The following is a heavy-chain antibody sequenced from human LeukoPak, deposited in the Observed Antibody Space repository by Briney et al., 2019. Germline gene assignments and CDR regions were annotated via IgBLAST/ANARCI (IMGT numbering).Heavy chain of an antibody. V-gene: IGHV3-48*04. CDR2: ISLSGSPI. D-gene: IGHD4/OR15-4a*01. CDR1: GFNFDKYN. J-gene: IGHJ6*03. Sequence: GGSLRLSCAASGFNFDKYNKNWVRQAPGKGLEWISYISLSGSPIYYADSVKGRFTISRDNTKNSLYLQMNSLRAEDTAVYYCARELLNTLPLSYSMDVWGKGATVIVSS. CDR3: ARELLNTLPLSYSMDV.